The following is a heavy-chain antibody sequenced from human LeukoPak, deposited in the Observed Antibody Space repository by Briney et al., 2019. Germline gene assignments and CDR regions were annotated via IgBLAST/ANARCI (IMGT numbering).Heavy chain of an antibody. D-gene: IGHD6-19*01. CDR2: IKQDGSEK. CDR3: GPSSWDY. CDR1: GFTFSNYW. J-gene: IGHJ4*02. V-gene: IGHV3-7*01. Sequence: GGALRLSRAASGFTFSNYWMSWVRQAPGKGLEWVANIKQDGSEKYYVDSVKGRFTISRDNAKNSLYLQMNSLRAEDTAIYYCGPSSWDYWGQGTLVTVSS.